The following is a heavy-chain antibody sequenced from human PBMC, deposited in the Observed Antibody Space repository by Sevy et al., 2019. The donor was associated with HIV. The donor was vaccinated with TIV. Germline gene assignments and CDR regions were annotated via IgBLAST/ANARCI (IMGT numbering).Heavy chain of an antibody. J-gene: IGHJ4*02. CDR2: IYYSGTT. Sequence: SETLSLTCTVSGGSITSYYWSWIRQPPGRGLEWIGYIYYSGTTHYNPSLKSRVTISIDTSKNRFSLKLSSVTAADTAVYYCARDRDGCIDYWGQGTLVTVSS. D-gene: IGHD2-21*01. CDR1: GGSITSYY. CDR3: ARDRDGCIDY. V-gene: IGHV4-59*01.